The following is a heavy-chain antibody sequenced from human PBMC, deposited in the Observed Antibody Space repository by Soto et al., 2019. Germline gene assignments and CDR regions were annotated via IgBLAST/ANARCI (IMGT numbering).Heavy chain of an antibody. CDR2: MNPNSGNT. Sequence: ASVKVSCKASGYTFTSYDINWVRQATGQGPEWMGWMNPNSGNTGYAQKFQGRVTMARNTSISTAYMGLSSLRSEDTAVYYCARGRRVHRYSYAVDYYYYYGMDVWGQGTTVTVSS. J-gene: IGHJ6*02. CDR1: GYTFTSYD. D-gene: IGHD5-18*01. V-gene: IGHV1-8*01. CDR3: ARGRRVHRYSYAVDYYYYYGMDV.